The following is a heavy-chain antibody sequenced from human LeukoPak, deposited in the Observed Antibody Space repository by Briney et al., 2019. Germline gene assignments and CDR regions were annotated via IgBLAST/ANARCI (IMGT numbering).Heavy chain of an antibody. D-gene: IGHD3-10*01. CDR2: ISSSSSSI. CDR3: ARDRGYYDSGRYDPLDY. V-gene: IGHV3-21*01. CDR1: GFTFISYS. Sequence: PGGSLKLSCAASGFTFISYSMNWVRQAPGKGLEWVSSISSSSSSIYYADSVKGRFTISRDNAKNSLYLQMNSLRAEDTAMYYCARDRGYYDSGRYDPLDYWGQGTLVTVSS. J-gene: IGHJ4*02.